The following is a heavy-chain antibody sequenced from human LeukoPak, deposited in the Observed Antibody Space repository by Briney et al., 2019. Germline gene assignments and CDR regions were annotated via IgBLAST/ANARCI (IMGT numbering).Heavy chain of an antibody. Sequence: SGTLSLTCAVSGGSISRGNWWSWVRQPPGKGPEWIGKIYHSGNTNYNPSLKSRVTISVDKSKNQFSLKLSSVTAADTAVYYCAKKAAASAADYWGQGTLVTVSS. D-gene: IGHD6-13*01. CDR3: AKKAAASAADY. CDR1: GGSISRGNW. CDR2: IYHSGNT. J-gene: IGHJ4*02. V-gene: IGHV4-4*02.